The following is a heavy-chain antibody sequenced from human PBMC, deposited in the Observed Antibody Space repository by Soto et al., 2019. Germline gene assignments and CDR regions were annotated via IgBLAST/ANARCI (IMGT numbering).Heavy chain of an antibody. D-gene: IGHD1-26*01. CDR3: ARDVESGSSQYYYYYYGMDV. Sequence: GGSLRLSCAASGFTFSGYGMHWVRQAPGKGLEWVAVISYDGSNKYYADSVKGRFTISRDNSKNTLYLQMNSLRAEDTAVYYCARDVESGSSQYYYYYYGMDVWGQGTTVTVSS. CDR2: ISYDGSNK. V-gene: IGHV3-30-3*01. CDR1: GFTFSGYG. J-gene: IGHJ6*02.